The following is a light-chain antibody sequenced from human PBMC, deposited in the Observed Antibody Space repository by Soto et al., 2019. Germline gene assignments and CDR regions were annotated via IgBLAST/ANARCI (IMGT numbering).Light chain of an antibody. CDR1: SRDIGGYDF. CDR2: DVI. V-gene: IGLV2-8*01. J-gene: IGLJ2*01. Sequence: QSVLTQPPSASGSPGQSVTISCTGTSRDIGGYDFVSWYQQHPRKAPKLLIYDVIKRPSGVPDRFSVSKSGNTASLTVSGLQSDDEADYYCSSYGGSNNLRFGGGAKLTV. CDR3: SSYGGSNNLR.